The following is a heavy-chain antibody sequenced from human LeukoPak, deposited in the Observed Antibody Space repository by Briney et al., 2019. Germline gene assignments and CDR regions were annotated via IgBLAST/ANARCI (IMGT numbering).Heavy chain of an antibody. V-gene: IGHV1-18*01. J-gene: IGHJ6*02. CDR3: ARYYYDSSGYYYRGHGMDV. CDR2: ISAYNGNT. D-gene: IGHD3-22*01. Sequence: ASVKVSCKASGYTFTSYGISWVRQAPGQGLEWMGWISAYNGNTNYAQKLQGRVTMTRNTSISTAYMELSSLRSEDTAVYYCARYYYDSSGYYYRGHGMDVWGQGTTVTVSS. CDR1: GYTFTSYG.